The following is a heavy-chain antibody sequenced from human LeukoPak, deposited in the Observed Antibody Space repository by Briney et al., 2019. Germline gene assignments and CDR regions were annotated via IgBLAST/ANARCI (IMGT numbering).Heavy chain of an antibody. J-gene: IGHJ4*02. CDR2: IKQDGSAK. CDR3: ARRYFDS. V-gene: IGHV3-7*03. CDR1: GFTFSSNY. Sequence: GGSLRLSCAASGFTFSSNYMSWVRQAPGKGLEWVANIKQDGSAKYYVDSVKGRFTISRDNAKNSLYLQMNSLRAEDTAVYYCARRYFDSWGQGTLVTVSS.